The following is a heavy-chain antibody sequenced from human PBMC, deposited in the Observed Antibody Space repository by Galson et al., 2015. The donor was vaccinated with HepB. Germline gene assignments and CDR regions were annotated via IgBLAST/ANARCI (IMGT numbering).Heavy chain of an antibody. D-gene: IGHD3-3*01. CDR2: ISSSGSYI. CDR1: GFTLSTNS. CDR3: ARDGVWYFDL. Sequence: SLRLSCAASGFTLSTNSMNWVRQAPGKGLEWVSSISSSGSYIYYADSVKGRFTISKDNARNSLYLQMNSLRAEDTAVYYCARDGVWYFDLWGRGTLVTVSS. V-gene: IGHV3-21*01. J-gene: IGHJ2*01.